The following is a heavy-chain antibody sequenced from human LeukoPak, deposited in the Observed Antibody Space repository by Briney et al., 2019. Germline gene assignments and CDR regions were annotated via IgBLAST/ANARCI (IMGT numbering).Heavy chain of an antibody. CDR2: ISTYDGNA. J-gene: IGHJ4*02. CDR1: GYRFTTYG. CDR3: ARDWGLSCRGGTCSMEY. D-gene: IGHD2-15*01. Sequence: ASVKVSCRASGYRFTTYGISWVRQAPGQGLEWMGWISTYDGNANYAQHLQGRVTMTKDTSAGTVYMELRSLRSDDTAIYYCARDWGLSCRGGTCSMEYWGQGTLVTVSS. V-gene: IGHV1-18*01.